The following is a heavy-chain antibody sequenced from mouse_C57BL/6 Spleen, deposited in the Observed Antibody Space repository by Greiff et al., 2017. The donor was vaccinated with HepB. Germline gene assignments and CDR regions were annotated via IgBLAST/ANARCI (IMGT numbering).Heavy chain of an antibody. D-gene: IGHD1-1*01. Sequence: VKLVESGPGLVAPSQSLSITCTVSGFSLTSYGVSWVRQPPGKGLEWLGVIWGDGSTNYHSALISRLSISKDNSKSQVFLKLNSLQTDDTATYYCAKNPFTTVVAPYYYAMDYWGQGTSVTVSS. CDR2: IWGDGST. CDR1: GFSLTSYG. J-gene: IGHJ4*01. CDR3: AKNPFTTVVAPYYYAMDY. V-gene: IGHV2-3*01.